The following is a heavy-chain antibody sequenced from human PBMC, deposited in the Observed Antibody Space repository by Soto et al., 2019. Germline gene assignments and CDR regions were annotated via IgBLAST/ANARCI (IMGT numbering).Heavy chain of an antibody. J-gene: IGHJ5*02. V-gene: IGHV1-2*02. CDR1: GFSFTGYY. CDR2: INAHSGGT. D-gene: IGHD6-6*01. CDR3: AKDLTRQLAYWLDP. Sequence: ASVKVSCKASGFSFTGYYIHWLRQAPGQGLEWMGWINAHSGGTEYAQKFQGRVTLTRDTSIATAYLTLTSLTSDDTALYYCAKDLTRQLAYWLDPWGQGTQVTVSA.